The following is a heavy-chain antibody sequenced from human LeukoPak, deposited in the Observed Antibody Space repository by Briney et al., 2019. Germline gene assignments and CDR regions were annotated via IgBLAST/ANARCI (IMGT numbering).Heavy chain of an antibody. D-gene: IGHD2-2*01. Sequence: SETLSLTCTVSGGSISSYYWSWIRQPPGKGLEWIGYIYYSGSTNYNPSLKSRVTISVDTSKNQFSLKLSSVTAADTAVYYCARHSVVPAAIGGGAFDIWGQGTMVTASS. CDR3: ARHSVVPAAIGGGAFDI. V-gene: IGHV4-59*08. CDR1: GGSISSYY. J-gene: IGHJ3*02. CDR2: IYYSGST.